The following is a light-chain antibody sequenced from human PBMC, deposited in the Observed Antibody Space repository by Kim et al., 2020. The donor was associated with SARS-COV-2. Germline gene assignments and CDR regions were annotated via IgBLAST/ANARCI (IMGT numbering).Light chain of an antibody. V-gene: IGLV6-57*04. CDR2: EDD. Sequence: NFMLTQPHSVSESPGNTVTISCTRTSGNIADNYVQWYQQRPGGVPTAVIYEDDQRPSGVSDRFSGSIDNSSNSASLTISGLRTEDEADYYCQSYNRDNVLFGGGTQLTVL. J-gene: IGLJ2*01. CDR1: SGNIADNY. CDR3: QSYNRDNVL.